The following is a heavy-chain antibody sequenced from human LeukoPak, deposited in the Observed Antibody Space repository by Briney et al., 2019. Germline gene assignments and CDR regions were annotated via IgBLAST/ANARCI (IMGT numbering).Heavy chain of an antibody. V-gene: IGHV1-8*03. CDR3: ARVRSTGYPYYFEY. D-gene: IGHD5-12*01. Sequence: GASVKVSCKASGYTFTSYDINWVRQATGQGLEWMGWMNPNSGSTGYAQKFQGRVTITRNTSISTAYMELSGLRSEDTAVYYCARVRSTGYPYYFEYWRQGTLVTVSS. CDR2: MNPNSGST. CDR1: GYTFTSYD. J-gene: IGHJ4*02.